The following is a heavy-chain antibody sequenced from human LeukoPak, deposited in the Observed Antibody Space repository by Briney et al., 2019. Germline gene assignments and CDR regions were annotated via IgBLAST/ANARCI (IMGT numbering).Heavy chain of an antibody. D-gene: IGHD3-16*01. J-gene: IGHJ2*01. CDR2: IDYSGST. V-gene: IGHV4-39*01. CDR1: GGSISSSIYY. CDR3: ARRGIMITFGDWYFDL. Sequence: SETLSLTCTVSGGSISSSIYYWGWIRQPPGKGLEWIGSIDYSGSTYYNPSLKSRVTISVDTSKNQFSLKLSSVTAADTAMYYCARRGIMITFGDWYFDLWGRGTLVTVSP.